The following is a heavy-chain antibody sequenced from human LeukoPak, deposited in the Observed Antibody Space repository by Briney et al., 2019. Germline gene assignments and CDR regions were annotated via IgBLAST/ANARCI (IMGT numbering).Heavy chain of an antibody. V-gene: IGHV3-23*01. CDR3: ARGYDFCSGCNYFDY. CDR2: ISGSDGST. D-gene: IGHD3-3*01. J-gene: IGHJ4*02. CDR1: EITFSNYA. Sequence: PGGSLRLSCAASEITFSNYAVSWVRQAPGKGLEWVSGISGSDGSTFYADSVRGRFTVSRDNSKNTLYLQMNSLRVEDTAIYYCARGYDFCSGCNYFDYWGQGTLVTVSS.